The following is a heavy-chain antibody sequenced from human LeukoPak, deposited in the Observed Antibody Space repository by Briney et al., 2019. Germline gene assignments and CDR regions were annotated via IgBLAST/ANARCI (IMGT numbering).Heavy chain of an antibody. Sequence: SGTLSLTCAVSGGSISSNNWWGWVRQPPGKGLEWIGEIDRRGSTNYNPSLTSRVTISIDTSKNQFSLKLSSVTAADTAIYYCARELLVARGSFDSWGQGALVTVSS. D-gene: IGHD3-16*01. J-gene: IGHJ4*02. CDR3: ARELLVARGSFDS. CDR2: IDRRGST. CDR1: GGSISSNNW. V-gene: IGHV4-4*02.